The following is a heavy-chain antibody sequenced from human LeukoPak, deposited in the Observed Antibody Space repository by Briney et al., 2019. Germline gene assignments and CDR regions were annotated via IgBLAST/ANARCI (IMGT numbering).Heavy chain of an antibody. V-gene: IGHV1-69*06. CDR3: ARDRVDFHGRSSFVVVASDI. Sequence: SVKVSCKASGGTFSSYAISWVRQAPGQGLEWMGGIIPIFGTANYAQKFQGRVTITADRSTDTAYMELVSLRSEDTAVYYCARDRVDFHGRSSFVVVASDIWGQGTMVTVSS. D-gene: IGHD2-21*01. CDR1: GGTFSSYA. J-gene: IGHJ3*02. CDR2: IIPIFGTA.